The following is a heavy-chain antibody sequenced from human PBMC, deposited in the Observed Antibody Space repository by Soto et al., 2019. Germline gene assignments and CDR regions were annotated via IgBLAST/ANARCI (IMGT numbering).Heavy chain of an antibody. Sequence: SETLSLTCTVSGGSISSGDYYWSWIRQPPGKGLEWIGYIYYSGSTYYNPSLKSRVTISVDTSKNQFSLKLSSMTAADTAVYYCARDSSSWSGFDYWGQGTLVTVSS. CDR2: IYYSGST. CDR1: GGSISSGDYY. J-gene: IGHJ4*02. CDR3: ARDSSSWSGFDY. D-gene: IGHD6-13*01. V-gene: IGHV4-30-4*01.